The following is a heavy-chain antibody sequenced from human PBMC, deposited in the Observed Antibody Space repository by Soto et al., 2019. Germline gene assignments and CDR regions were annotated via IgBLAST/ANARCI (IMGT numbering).Heavy chain of an antibody. D-gene: IGHD3-10*01. V-gene: IGHV3-30-3*02. CDR1: GFTFSSYA. J-gene: IGHJ4*02. CDR3: AKPSMVRGVVQFYFDY. CDR2: ISYDPSNK. Sequence: QVQLVESGGGVVQPGRSLRLSCAASGFTFSSYAMHWVRQAPGKGLEWVAVISYDPSNKYYADSVKGRFTISRDNSKNPLSLQMNSLRAEDTAVYYCAKPSMVRGVVQFYFDYWGQGTLVTVSS.